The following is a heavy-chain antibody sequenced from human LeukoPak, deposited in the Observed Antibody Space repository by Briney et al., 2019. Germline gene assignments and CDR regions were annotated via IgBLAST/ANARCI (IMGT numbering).Heavy chain of an antibody. D-gene: IGHD3-10*01. CDR3: ARTGITMVRGFDP. Sequence: SETLSLTCTVSGGSISSSSYYWGWIRQPPGKGLEWIGNNSRNPYYNPSLKSRVTISVDTSKNQFSLKLSSVTAADTAVYYCARTGITMVRGFDPWGQGTLVTVSS. CDR1: GGSISSSSYY. J-gene: IGHJ5*02. CDR2: NSRNP. V-gene: IGHV4-39*07.